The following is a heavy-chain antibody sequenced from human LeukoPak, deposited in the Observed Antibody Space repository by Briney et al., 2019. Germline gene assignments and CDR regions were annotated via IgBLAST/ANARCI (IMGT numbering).Heavy chain of an antibody. CDR3: AKDRVTIFGVVPGGVAYGMDV. CDR2: ISWNGGSI. J-gene: IGHJ6*02. Sequence: TGGSLRLSCAASGFTFDDYGMHWVRQAPGKGLEWVSGISWNGGSIGYADSVKGRFTTSRYNAKTSMYLQMNCMRGEDTALYYCAKDRVTIFGVVPGGVAYGMDVWGQETTVTVSS. D-gene: IGHD3-3*01. CDR1: GFTFDDYG. V-gene: IGHV3-9*01.